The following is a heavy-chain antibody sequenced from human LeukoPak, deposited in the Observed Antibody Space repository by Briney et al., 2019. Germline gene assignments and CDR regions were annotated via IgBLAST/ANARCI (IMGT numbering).Heavy chain of an antibody. CDR3: ARSNVWYYDFWSGYLAYDAFDI. J-gene: IGHJ3*02. Sequence: TPSETLSLTCTVAGGSIGSYYWSWIRQPAGKGLEWIGRIYTSGSTNYNPSLKSRVTMSVDTSKNQFSLKLSSVTAADTAVYYCARSNVWYYDFWSGYLAYDAFDIWGQGTMVTVSS. CDR2: IYTSGST. D-gene: IGHD3-3*01. V-gene: IGHV4-4*07. CDR1: GGSIGSYY.